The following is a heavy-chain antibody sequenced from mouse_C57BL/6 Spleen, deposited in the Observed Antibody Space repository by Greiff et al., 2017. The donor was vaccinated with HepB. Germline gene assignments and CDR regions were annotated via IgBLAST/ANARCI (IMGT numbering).Heavy chain of an antibody. Sequence: VQLQQSGPELVKPGASVKISCKASGYAFSSSWMNWVKQRPGKGLEWIGRIYPGDGDTNYNGKFKGKATLTADKSSSTAYMQLSSLTSEDSAVYFCARLGTTVVATRYFDGWGTGTTVTVAS. D-gene: IGHD1-1*01. J-gene: IGHJ1*03. V-gene: IGHV1-82*01. CDR3: ARLGTTVVATRYFDG. CDR1: GYAFSSSW. CDR2: IYPGDGDT.